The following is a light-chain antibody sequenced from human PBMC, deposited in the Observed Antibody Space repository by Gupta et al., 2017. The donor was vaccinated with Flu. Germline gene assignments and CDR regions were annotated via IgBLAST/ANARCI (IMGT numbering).Light chain of an antibody. J-gene: IGKJ5*01. CDR3: QQEGDSPLT. CDR2: GAS. CDR1: QSGRSTY. V-gene: IGKV3-20*01. Sequence: TLFTQSPRTLSFSPGERVTLSCRSRQSGRSTYLAWYQQRPGQAPRLLIYGASARATGLTDRFSGGGSGTDFTLTISRLDPEDFAVYYCQQEGDSPLTFGQGTRLEI.